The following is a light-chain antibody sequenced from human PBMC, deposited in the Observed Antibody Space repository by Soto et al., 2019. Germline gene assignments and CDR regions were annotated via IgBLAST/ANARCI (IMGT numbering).Light chain of an antibody. CDR3: QQVSSFPVA. V-gene: IGKV1-13*02. CDR2: DAS. J-gene: IGKJ5*01. CDR1: QGISNY. Sequence: IQITQSLSPLSASVGDRVTITCRASQGISNYLAWYQQKPGKAPKLLIYDASSLESGVPSRFSCSGSGTEFTLTINILQPEDFATYYSQQVSSFPVAFGQGTRLEIK.